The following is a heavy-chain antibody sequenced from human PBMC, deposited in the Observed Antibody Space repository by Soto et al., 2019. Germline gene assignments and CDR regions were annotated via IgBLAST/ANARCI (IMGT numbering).Heavy chain of an antibody. D-gene: IGHD2-21*02. CDR2: ISGSGGDT. V-gene: IGHV3-23*01. J-gene: IGHJ4*02. Sequence: GGSLRLSCAASGITFSNYAMNWVRQAPGKGLEWVSVISGSGGDTHYADSVKGRFIISRDNSRNTLFLEMNSLRAEDTAIYYCAKPSLATTAINYYFDCWGQGTLVNVSS. CDR1: GITFSNYA. CDR3: AKPSLATTAINYYFDC.